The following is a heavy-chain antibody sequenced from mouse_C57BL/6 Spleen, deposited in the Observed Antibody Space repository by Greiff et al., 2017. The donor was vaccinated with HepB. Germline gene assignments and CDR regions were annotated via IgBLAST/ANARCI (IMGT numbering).Heavy chain of an antibody. V-gene: IGHV1-72*01. Sequence: VQLQQPGAELVKPGASVKLSCKASGYTFTSYWMHWVKQRPGRGLEWIGRIDPNSGGTKYNEKFKSKATLTVDKPSSPAYMQLSSLTSEDSAVYYCAREEYYYGSSRELYAMDYWGQGTSVTVSS. D-gene: IGHD1-1*01. J-gene: IGHJ4*01. CDR1: GYTFTSYW. CDR2: IDPNSGGT. CDR3: AREEYYYGSSRELYAMDY.